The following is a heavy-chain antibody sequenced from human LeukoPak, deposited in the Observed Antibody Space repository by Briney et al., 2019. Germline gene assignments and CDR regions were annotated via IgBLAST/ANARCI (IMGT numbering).Heavy chain of an antibody. CDR3: ARDLPIQPYDY. D-gene: IGHD5-18*01. V-gene: IGHV1-2*02. CDR1: GYIFTGYY. Sequence: ASVKVSCKASGYIFTGYYMHWVRQAPGQGLEWMGWINANSGGTKYAQKFQGRVTMTRDTSISTAYMELSSLRSDDTAVYYWARDLPIQPYDYWGQGTLVTVSS. J-gene: IGHJ4*02. CDR2: INANSGGT.